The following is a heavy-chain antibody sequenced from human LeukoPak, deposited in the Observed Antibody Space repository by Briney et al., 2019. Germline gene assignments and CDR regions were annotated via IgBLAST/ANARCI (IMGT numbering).Heavy chain of an antibody. Sequence: GSLRLSCAASGFTFSSHAMSWVRQAPGKGLEWVSAISGSGGSTYYADSVKGRFTISRDNSKNTLYLQMNSLRAEDAAVYYCAKEDTTMVTVDYWGQGTLVTVSS. CDR1: GFTFSSHA. J-gene: IGHJ4*02. V-gene: IGHV3-23*01. D-gene: IGHD5-18*01. CDR3: AKEDTTMVTVDY. CDR2: ISGSGGST.